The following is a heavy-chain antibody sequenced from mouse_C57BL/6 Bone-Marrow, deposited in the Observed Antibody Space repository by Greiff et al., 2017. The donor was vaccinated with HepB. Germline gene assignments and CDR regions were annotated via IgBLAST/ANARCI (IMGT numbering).Heavy chain of an antibody. CDR2: IDPETGGT. Sequence: VKLVESGAELVRPGASVTLSCKASGYTFTDYEMHWVKQTPVHGLEWIGAIDPETGGTAYNQKFKGKAILTADKSSSTAYMELRSLTSEDSAVYYCTRHPSYYYGSSYVDFDYWGQGTTLTVSS. D-gene: IGHD1-1*01. V-gene: IGHV1-15*01. CDR1: GYTFTDYE. J-gene: IGHJ2*01. CDR3: TRHPSYYYGSSYVDFDY.